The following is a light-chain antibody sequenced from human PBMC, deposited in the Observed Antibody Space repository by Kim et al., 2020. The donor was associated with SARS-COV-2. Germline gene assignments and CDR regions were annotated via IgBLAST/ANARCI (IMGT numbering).Light chain of an antibody. Sequence: QSALTQPASVSGSLGQSITISCAGSSSDVGGYNYVSWYQQHPGKAPKVIIYDVSNRPSGVSDRFSGSKSGNTASLTISGLQADDEADYYCSSYTSSNTWVFGGGTKLTVL. CDR2: DVS. J-gene: IGLJ3*02. V-gene: IGLV2-14*03. CDR3: SSYTSSNTWV. CDR1: SSDVGGYNY.